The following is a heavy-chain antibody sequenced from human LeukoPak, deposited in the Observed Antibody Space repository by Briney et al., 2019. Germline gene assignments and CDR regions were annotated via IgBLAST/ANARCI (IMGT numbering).Heavy chain of an antibody. CDR1: GGSISSGSYY. CDR3: ARAYDFPLEGYYYMDV. J-gene: IGHJ6*03. CDR2: IYTSGST. D-gene: IGHD3-3*01. V-gene: IGHV4-61*02. Sequence: SQPLSLTCTVSGGSISSGSYYWSWIRQPAGKGLEWIGRIYTSGSTNYNPSLKSRVTISVDTSKNQFSLKLSSVTAADTAVYYCARAYDFPLEGYYYMDVWGKGTTVTVSS.